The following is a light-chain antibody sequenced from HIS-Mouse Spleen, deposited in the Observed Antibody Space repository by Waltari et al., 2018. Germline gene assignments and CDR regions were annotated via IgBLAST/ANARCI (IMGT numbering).Light chain of an antibody. J-gene: IGKJ3*01. Sequence: DIQMPQSPSSLSASVGDRVTTTSRASQSISSYLNWYQQKPGKAPKLLIYAASSLQSGVPSRFSGSGSGTDFTLTISSLQPEDFAAYYCQQSYSTPFTFGPGTKVDIK. CDR3: QQSYSTPFT. CDR2: AAS. V-gene: IGKV1-39*01. CDR1: QSISSY.